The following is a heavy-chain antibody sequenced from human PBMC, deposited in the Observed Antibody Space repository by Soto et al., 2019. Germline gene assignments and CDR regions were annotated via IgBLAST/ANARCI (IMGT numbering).Heavy chain of an antibody. J-gene: IGHJ4*02. Sequence: GGSLRLSCAASGFTFSSYAMSWVRQAPGKGLEWVSAISGSGGSTYYADSVKGRFTISRDNSKNTLYLQMNSLRAEETAVYYCAKGYPRTTPERDYGDYGLDYWGQGTLVTVSS. CDR3: AKGYPRTTPERDYGDYGLDY. D-gene: IGHD4-17*01. V-gene: IGHV3-23*01. CDR2: ISGSGGST. CDR1: GFTFSSYA.